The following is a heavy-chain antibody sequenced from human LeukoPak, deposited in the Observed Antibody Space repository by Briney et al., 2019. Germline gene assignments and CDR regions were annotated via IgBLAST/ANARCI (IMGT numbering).Heavy chain of an antibody. Sequence: PGGSLRLSCSASGCTFNSYAIHWVRQAPGKGLEYISSIGTNGISTYYADSVTGRFTISRDNSKNSLYLQMSSLRAEDTAVYYCVKGQEVVYAPTFDYWGQGTLVTVSS. J-gene: IGHJ4*02. V-gene: IGHV3-64D*09. D-gene: IGHD2-8*02. CDR3: VKGQEVVYAPTFDY. CDR2: IGTNGIST. CDR1: GCTFNSYA.